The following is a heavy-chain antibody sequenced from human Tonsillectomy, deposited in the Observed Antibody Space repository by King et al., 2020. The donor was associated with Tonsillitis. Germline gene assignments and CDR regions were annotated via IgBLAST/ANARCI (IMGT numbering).Heavy chain of an antibody. V-gene: IGHV3-23*04. CDR1: GFTFSNYA. D-gene: IGHD3-22*01. CDR3: AKDLNPYFDSHLFDY. Sequence: VQLVESRGGLVQPGGSLRLSCVASGFTFSNYAMSWVRQAPGKGLEWVSDISGSGGTTYYADSVKGRFTISRDNSKNTLYLQMNSLRAEDTAIYYCAKDLNPYFDSHLFDYWGQGTLVTVSS. J-gene: IGHJ4*02. CDR2: ISGSGGTT.